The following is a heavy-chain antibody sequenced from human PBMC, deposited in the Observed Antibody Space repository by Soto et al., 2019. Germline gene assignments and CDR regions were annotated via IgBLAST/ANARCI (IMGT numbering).Heavy chain of an antibody. V-gene: IGHV3-48*03. D-gene: IGHD5-12*01. CDR2: TSSGSIL. J-gene: IGHJ4*02. Sequence: QPGGSLRLSCAVSGFSFSSYEMSWVRQAPGKGLEWVSYTSSGSILYYADSVKGRFTISRDTAKSSLYLQMNSLRAEDTAVYYCARVGYGGYGADYWGQGTLVTVSS. CDR3: ARVGYGGYGADY. CDR1: GFSFSSYE.